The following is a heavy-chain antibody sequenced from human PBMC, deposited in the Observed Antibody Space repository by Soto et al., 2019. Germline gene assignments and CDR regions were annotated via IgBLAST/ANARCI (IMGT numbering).Heavy chain of an antibody. J-gene: IGHJ4*02. V-gene: IGHV3-23*01. CDR3: AKLSNARVGSGRNTPADS. CDR1: GFTFSNYA. CDR2: ISGSGAAT. D-gene: IGHD3-10*01. Sequence: EVQLLESGGGLVQPGGSPRLSCVASGFTFSNYAMTWVRQAPGKGLEWVSGISGSGAATYYADSVKGRFSISRDNSKNTLYLQMNRLIAEDTAVYHCAKLSNARVGSGRNTPADSWGLGTLVTVSS.